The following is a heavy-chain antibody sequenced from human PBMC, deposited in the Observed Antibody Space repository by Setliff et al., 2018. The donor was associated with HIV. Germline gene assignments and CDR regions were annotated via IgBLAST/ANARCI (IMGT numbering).Heavy chain of an antibody. J-gene: IGHJ4*02. D-gene: IGHD3-22*01. V-gene: IGHV1-69*04. Sequence: SVKVSCKASGGTFSSYTISWVRQAPGQGLEWMGRIIPILGIANYAQKFQGRVTITADKSTSTAYMELSSLRSEDTAVYYCARERPGDHYDSSGYRYFDYWGQGTLVTVSS. CDR3: ARERPGDHYDSSGYRYFDY. CDR2: IIPILGIA. CDR1: GGTFSSYT.